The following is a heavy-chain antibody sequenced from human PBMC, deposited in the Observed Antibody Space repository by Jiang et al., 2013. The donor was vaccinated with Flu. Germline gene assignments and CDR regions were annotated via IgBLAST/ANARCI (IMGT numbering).Heavy chain of an antibody. Sequence: SGAEVKKPGSSVKVSCKASGGTFSDNAIFWVRQAPGQGLEWIGRIIPIIDIVHYSQKFQGRVTITADKSTSTAYMELSSLRSEDTAVYYCARESNYYGSGSYSGWGQGTLVTVSS. CDR1: GGTFSDNA. J-gene: IGHJ4*02. D-gene: IGHD3-10*01. V-gene: IGHV1-69*04. CDR3: ARESNYYGSGSYSG. CDR2: IIPIIDIV.